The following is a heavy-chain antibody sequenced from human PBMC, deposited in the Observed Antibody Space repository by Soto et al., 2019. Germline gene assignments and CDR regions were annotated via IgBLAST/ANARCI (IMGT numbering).Heavy chain of an antibody. V-gene: IGHV3-30*18. J-gene: IGHJ2*01. CDR1: GCSSRNYG. D-gene: IGHD6-19*01. CDR3: AKGERALAFYWYFDL. CDR2: ISYDGSNK. Sequence: CLRLSCAASGCSSRNYGMHWVRQALGMGLEWVAVISYDGSNKYYADSVKGRFTISRDNSKNTLYLQMNSLRADDTALYYCAKGERALAFYWYFDLWGRGTLVTVSS.